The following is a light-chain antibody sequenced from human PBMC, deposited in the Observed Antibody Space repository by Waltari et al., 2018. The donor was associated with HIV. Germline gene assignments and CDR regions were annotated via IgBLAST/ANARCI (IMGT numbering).Light chain of an antibody. CDR1: SSDVGSYNL. J-gene: IGLJ3*02. CDR2: EGS. CDR3: CSYAGSSTLV. V-gene: IGLV2-23*01. Sequence: QSALTQPASVSGSPGQSITISCTGTSSDVGSYNLVSWYQQHPGKAPKLMIHEGSKRPSGVSNRFSGSKSGNTASLTISGLQAEDEADDYCCSYAGSSTLVFGGGTKLTVL.